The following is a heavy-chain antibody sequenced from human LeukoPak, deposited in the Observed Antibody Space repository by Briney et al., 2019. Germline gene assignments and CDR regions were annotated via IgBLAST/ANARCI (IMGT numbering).Heavy chain of an antibody. J-gene: IGHJ5*02. Sequence: GGSLRLSCAASGFTFSSYGMRWVRQAPGKGLEWVAFIRYDGSNKYYADSVKGRFTISRDNSKNTLYLQMNSLRAEDTAVYYCEMTTVTTRRYNWFDPWGQGTLVTVSS. V-gene: IGHV3-30*02. D-gene: IGHD4-17*01. CDR2: IRYDGSNK. CDR3: EMTTVTTRRYNWFDP. CDR1: GFTFSSYG.